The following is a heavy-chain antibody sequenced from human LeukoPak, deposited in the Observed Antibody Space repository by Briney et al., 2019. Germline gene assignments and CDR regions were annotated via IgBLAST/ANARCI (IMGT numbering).Heavy chain of an antibody. CDR2: ISYDGGNK. V-gene: IGHV3-30*19. J-gene: IGHJ4*02. D-gene: IGHD2-21*02. CDR3: ARGRVTLDY. CDR1: GFTFSSYG. Sequence: GGSLRLSCAASGFTFSSYGMHWVRQAPGKGLEWVAVISYDGGNKYYADSVKGRFTISRDNSKNTLYLQMNSLRAEDTAVYHCARGRVTLDYWGQGTLVTVSS.